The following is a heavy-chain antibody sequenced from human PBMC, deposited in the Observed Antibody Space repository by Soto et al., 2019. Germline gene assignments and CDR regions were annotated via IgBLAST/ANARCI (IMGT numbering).Heavy chain of an antibody. CDR1: GFTFKNYA. D-gene: IGHD3-10*01. V-gene: IGHV3-23*01. CDR3: AKDAVPYNGVWDWFDT. J-gene: IGHJ5*02. Sequence: EAQLLESGGGLVQPGGSLRLSCAASGFTFKNYAMTWVRQAPGKGLEWVSSIPGSGGGTYYADSVKGRFTVSRDGSKETLDPQMSSLRVDDTAVYFCAKDAVPYNGVWDWFDTWGQGTLVTVSS. CDR2: IPGSGGGT.